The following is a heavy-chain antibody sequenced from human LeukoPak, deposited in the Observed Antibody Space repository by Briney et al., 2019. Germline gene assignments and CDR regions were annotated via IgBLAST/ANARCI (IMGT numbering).Heavy chain of an antibody. CDR2: ISSSSSYI. D-gene: IGHD2-2*01. V-gene: IGHV3-21*01. Sequence: GGSLRLSCAASGFTFSSYSMNWVRQAPGKGLEWVSSISSSSSYIYYADLVKGRFTISRDNAKNSLYLQMNSLRAEDTAVYYCARFCGSTSWHSGYYYGMDVWGQGTTVTVSS. CDR3: ARFCGSTSWHSGYYYGMDV. J-gene: IGHJ6*02. CDR1: GFTFSSYS.